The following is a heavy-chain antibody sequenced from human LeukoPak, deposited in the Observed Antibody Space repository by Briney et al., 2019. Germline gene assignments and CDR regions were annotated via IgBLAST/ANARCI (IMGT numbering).Heavy chain of an antibody. CDR2: IYHSGST. Sequence: TSETLSLTCTVSGGSISYYWSWIRQPPGKGLEWIGSIYHSGSTYYNPSLKSRVTISVDTSKNQFSLKLSSVTAADTAVYYCARGTVVLTGYYRGDNWFDPWGQGTLVTVSS. CDR1: GGSISYY. CDR3: ARGTVVLTGYYRGDNWFDP. D-gene: IGHD3-9*01. J-gene: IGHJ5*02. V-gene: IGHV4-38-2*02.